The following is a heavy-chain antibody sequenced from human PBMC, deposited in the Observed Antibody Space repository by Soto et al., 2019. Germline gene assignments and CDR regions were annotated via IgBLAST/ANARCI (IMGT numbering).Heavy chain of an antibody. CDR3: VEHIAEAGTNYYYYMDV. D-gene: IGHD6-13*01. CDR1: GGSISSYY. J-gene: IGHJ6*03. Sequence: SETLSLTCTVSGGSISSYYWSWIRQPPGKGLEWIGYIYYSGSTNYNPSLKSRVTISVDTSKNQFYLKLSSVTAADTDVYYCVEHIAEAGTNYYYYMDVWGKGTTVTVSS. V-gene: IGHV4-59*01. CDR2: IYYSGST.